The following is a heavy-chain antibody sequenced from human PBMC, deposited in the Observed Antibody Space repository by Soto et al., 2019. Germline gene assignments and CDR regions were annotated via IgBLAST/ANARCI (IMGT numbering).Heavy chain of an antibody. CDR1: GFTFTSSA. CDR2: IVVGSGNT. CDR3: AAGAASTRNTSDY. V-gene: IGHV1-58*01. J-gene: IGHJ4*02. D-gene: IGHD2-2*01. Sequence: SVKVSCKASGFTFTSSAVQWVRQARGQRLEWIGWIVVGSGNTNYAQKFQERVTITRDMSTSTAYMELSSLRSEDTAVYYCAAGAASTRNTSDYWGQGTLVTVSS.